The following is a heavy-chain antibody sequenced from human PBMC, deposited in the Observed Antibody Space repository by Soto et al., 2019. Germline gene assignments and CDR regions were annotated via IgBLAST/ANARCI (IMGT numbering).Heavy chain of an antibody. J-gene: IGHJ4*02. CDR1: GGTFSSYA. Sequence: QVQLVQSGAEVQKPGSSVKVSCKASGGTFSSYAISWVRQAPGQGLEWMGGIIPIFGTANYAQKFQGRVTLTADKSTSTAYMERSSLRSEDTAVDFWARDAPEGREVWGQGTLVTVSS. CDR3: ARDAPEGREV. CDR2: IIPIFGTA. D-gene: IGHD1-26*01. V-gene: IGHV1-69*06.